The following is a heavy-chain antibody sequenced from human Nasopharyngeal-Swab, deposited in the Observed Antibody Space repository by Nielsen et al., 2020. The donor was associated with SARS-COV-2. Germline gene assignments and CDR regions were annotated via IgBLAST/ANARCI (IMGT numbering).Heavy chain of an antibody. CDR1: GSTFDAHA. Sequence: GGSLRPSCEGSGSTFDAHAMHWFRQVQGKGLEWVSGMLWSSIKIDYADSVKGRFTISRDSAKTPLYLQMDNLRPEDSAFYYCVKDDLKGGAGHWGQGTLVTVSS. J-gene: IGHJ4*02. D-gene: IGHD6-13*01. CDR2: MLWSSIKI. CDR3: VKDDLKGGAGH. V-gene: IGHV3-9*01.